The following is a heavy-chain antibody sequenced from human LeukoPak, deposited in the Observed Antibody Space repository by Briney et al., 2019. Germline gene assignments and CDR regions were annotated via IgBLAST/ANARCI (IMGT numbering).Heavy chain of an antibody. D-gene: IGHD6-19*01. J-gene: IGHJ4*02. CDR2: IPSSGGST. CDR1: GFTFSSYV. V-gene: IGHV3-23*01. CDR3: AKESSGGWYFDY. Sequence: GGSLRLSCAASGFTFSSYVMIWVRQAPGKGLEWVSSIPSSGGSTYYADSVKGRFTISRDNSKNSLYLQMNNLRAEDTAVYYCAKESSGGWYFDYWGQGTLVTVSS.